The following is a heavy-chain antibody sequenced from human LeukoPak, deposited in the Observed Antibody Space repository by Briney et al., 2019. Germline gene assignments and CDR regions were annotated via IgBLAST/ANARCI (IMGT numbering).Heavy chain of an antibody. CDR3: ARGVLRFLEWLASGRLNAFDV. J-gene: IGHJ3*01. CDR1: GGSFSGYY. V-gene: IGHV4-34*01. D-gene: IGHD3-3*01. CDR2: INHSGST. Sequence: SETLSLTCAVYGGSFSGYYWSWIRQPPGKGLEWIGEINHSGSTNYNPSLKSRVTISVDTSKNQFSLKLSSVTAADTAVYYCARGVLRFLEWLASGRLNAFDVWGQGTMVTVSS.